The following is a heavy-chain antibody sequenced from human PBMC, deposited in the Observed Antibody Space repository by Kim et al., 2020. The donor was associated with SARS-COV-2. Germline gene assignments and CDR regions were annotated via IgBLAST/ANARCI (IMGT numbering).Heavy chain of an antibody. V-gene: IGHV4-4*07. Sequence: SETLSLTCTVSGGSISSYYWSWIRQPAGKGLEWIGRIYTSGSTNYNPSLKSRVTMSVDTSKNQFSLKLSSVTAADTAVYYCARGGIAVAGTYLRPSRYYYGMDVWGQGTTVTVSS. D-gene: IGHD6-19*01. J-gene: IGHJ6*02. CDR2: IYTSGST. CDR1: GGSISSYY. CDR3: ARGGIAVAGTYLRPSRYYYGMDV.